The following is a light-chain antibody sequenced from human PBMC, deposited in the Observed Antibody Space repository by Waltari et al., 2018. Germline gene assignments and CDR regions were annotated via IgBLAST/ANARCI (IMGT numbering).Light chain of an antibody. J-gene: IGLJ3*02. CDR2: DVT. CDR1: RSDVGGHNH. V-gene: IGLV2-14*03. CDR3: NSFTSSTTWV. Sequence: QSALTQPASVSGSPGQSITISCTGTRSDVGGHNHVPWYQQHPGQAPKLLIYDVTKWPSGVSDRFSGSKSGNTASLTISGLQAEDEADYYCNSFTSSTTWVFGGGTRVTVL.